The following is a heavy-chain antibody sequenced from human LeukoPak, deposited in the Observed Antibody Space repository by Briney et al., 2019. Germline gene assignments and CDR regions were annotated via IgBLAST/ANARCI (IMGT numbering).Heavy chain of an antibody. CDR2: INSDGSDT. CDR1: GLTFSSYW. CDR3: ARVGDCSSTSC. J-gene: IGHJ4*02. D-gene: IGHD2-2*01. V-gene: IGHV3-74*03. Sequence: GGSLRLSCAASGLTFSSYWMHWVRQAPGKGLVWVSRINSDGSDTTYADSVKGRFTISRDNAKNTLYLQMDSLRDEDTAVYYCARVGDCSSTSCWGQGTLVTVSS.